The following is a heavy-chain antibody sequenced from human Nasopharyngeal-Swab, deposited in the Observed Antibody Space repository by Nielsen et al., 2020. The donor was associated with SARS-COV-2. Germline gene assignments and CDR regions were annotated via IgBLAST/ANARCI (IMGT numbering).Heavy chain of an antibody. CDR3: AKGWVSSSPPSFDY. D-gene: IGHD6-6*01. CDR1: GFTFSSYA. CDR2: IYSGDSST. Sequence: GESLKISCAASGFTFSSYAMSWVRQAPGKGLEWVSVIYSGDSSTYYADSVKGRFTISRDNSQNTLYLQMNSLRAEDTAVYYCAKGWVSSSPPSFDYWGQGTLVTVSS. J-gene: IGHJ4*02. V-gene: IGHV3-23*03.